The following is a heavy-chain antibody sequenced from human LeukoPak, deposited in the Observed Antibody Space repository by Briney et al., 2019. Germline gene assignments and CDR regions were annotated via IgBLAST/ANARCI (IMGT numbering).Heavy chain of an antibody. Sequence: GGSLRLSCAASGFTFTTYWMSWVRQAPGKGLEWVANMKPDGSEIFYVDSVKGRFTISRDNAKNSLYLQMDSLSAEDTAVYYCARQSTAAYSMNFNYWGQGTLVTVSS. CDR3: ARQSTAAYSMNFNY. J-gene: IGHJ4*02. D-gene: IGHD6-6*01. CDR1: GFTFTTYW. CDR2: MKPDGSEI. V-gene: IGHV3-7*01.